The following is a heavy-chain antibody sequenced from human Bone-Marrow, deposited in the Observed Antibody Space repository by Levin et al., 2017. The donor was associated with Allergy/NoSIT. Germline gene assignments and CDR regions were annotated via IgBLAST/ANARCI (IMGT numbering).Heavy chain of an antibody. Sequence: SETLSLTCTVSGGSISNYYWAWIRQPPGKGLEWIGYIYSDGTTNYTPSLKSQVTISVDTSQNQFSLRLSSVTAADTAIYYCARARYSTLFDFWGQGTLVTVSS. CDR2: IYSDGTT. J-gene: IGHJ4*02. CDR1: GGSISNYY. CDR3: ARARYSTLFDF. D-gene: IGHD5-18*01. V-gene: IGHV4-59*01.